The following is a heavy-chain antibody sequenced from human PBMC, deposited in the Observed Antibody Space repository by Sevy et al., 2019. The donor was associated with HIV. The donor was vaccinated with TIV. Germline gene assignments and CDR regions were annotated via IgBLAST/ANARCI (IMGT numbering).Heavy chain of an antibody. Sequence: ASVKVSCKASGGTVSSYAISWVRQAPGQGLEWMGGTIPIFGTANYAQKFQGRVTITADESTSTAYMELSSLRSEDTAVYYCARGRGYYDSSGYYYTADDAFDIWGQGTMVTVSS. CDR2: TIPIFGTA. J-gene: IGHJ3*02. D-gene: IGHD3-22*01. CDR3: ARGRGYYDSSGYYYTADDAFDI. V-gene: IGHV1-69*13. CDR1: GGTVSSYA.